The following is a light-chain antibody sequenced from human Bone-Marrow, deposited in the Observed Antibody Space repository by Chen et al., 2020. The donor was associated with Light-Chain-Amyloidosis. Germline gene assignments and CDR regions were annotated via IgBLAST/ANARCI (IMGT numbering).Light chain of an antibody. CDR3: QSADVTGSYVM. V-gene: IGLV3-25*03. J-gene: IGLJ3*02. Sequence: SYELTQPPSASVSPGQTARNTCSGDALPKQHAYWYQQRPGQAPVLIIYKDTVRPSGIPERISGSGSGTIVTLTISGVQAEDEADYYCQSADVTGSYVMFGGGTKLAVL. CDR2: KDT. CDR1: ALPKQH.